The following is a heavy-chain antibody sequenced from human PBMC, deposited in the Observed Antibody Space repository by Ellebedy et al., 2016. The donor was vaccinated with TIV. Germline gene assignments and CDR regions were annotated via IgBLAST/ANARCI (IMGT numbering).Heavy chain of an antibody. J-gene: IGHJ4*02. CDR1: GYTFTGYY. CDR2: INPNRGGT. CDR3: ARDSSGWGSIDY. Sequence: ASVKVSCKASGYTFTGYYIHWVRQAPGQGLEWMGWINPNRGGTNYGQKFQGRVTMSRDTSISTAYMELSRLRSDDTAVYYCARDSSGWGSIDYWGQGTLVTVSS. D-gene: IGHD6-19*01. V-gene: IGHV1-2*02.